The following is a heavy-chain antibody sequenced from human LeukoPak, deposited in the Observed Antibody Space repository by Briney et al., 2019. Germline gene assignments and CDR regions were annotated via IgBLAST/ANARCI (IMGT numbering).Heavy chain of an antibody. D-gene: IGHD3-9*01. J-gene: IGHJ6*02. Sequence: GGSLRLSCAASGFTVSSNYMSWVRQAPGKGLEWVSLIYSDGDGGSTFYADSVKGRFTISRDNSKNALYLQVYSLRADDTAVYYCVRDYTVLTGSAMDVWGQGTTVTVSS. V-gene: IGHV3-53*01. CDR1: GFTVSSNY. CDR2: IYSDGDGGST. CDR3: VRDYTVLTGSAMDV.